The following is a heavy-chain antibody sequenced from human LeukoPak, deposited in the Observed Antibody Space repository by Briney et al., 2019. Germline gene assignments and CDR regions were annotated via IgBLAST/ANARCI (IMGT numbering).Heavy chain of an antibody. V-gene: IGHV4-4*02. J-gene: IGHJ1*01. CDR3: ARDQTYYVSSGYYYVTYFQH. CDR2: IYHSGST. CDR1: GGSIRSSNW. Sequence: PSETLSLTCAVSGGSIRSSNWWSWVRQPPGKGLEWIGEIYHSGSTNYNPSLKSRVTISVDKSNNQFSLKLSSVTAADTAVYYCARDQTYYVSSGYYYVTYFQHWGQGILVTVSS. D-gene: IGHD3-22*01.